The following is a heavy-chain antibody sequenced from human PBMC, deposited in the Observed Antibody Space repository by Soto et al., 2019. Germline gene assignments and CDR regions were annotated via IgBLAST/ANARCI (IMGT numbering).Heavy chain of an antibody. CDR1: GYAFTTYG. CDR3: ARGRYGDY. V-gene: IGHV1-18*01. J-gene: IGHJ4*02. CDR2: ISAHNGNT. Sequence: QVHLVQSGAEVNKPGASVKVSCKGSGYAFTTYGITWVRQAPGKGLEWMGWISAHNGNTNYAQKLQGRVTVTRDTSTSTAYMELRSLRSDDTAVYYCARGRYGDYWGQGDLVNVSS. D-gene: IGHD1-1*01.